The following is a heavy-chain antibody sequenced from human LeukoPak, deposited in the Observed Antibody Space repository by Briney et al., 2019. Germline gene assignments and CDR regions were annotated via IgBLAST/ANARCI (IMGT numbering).Heavy chain of an antibody. CDR2: VSSNGGST. CDR3: AKTDSGSHHPTRYYYMDV. Sequence: GGSLRLSCEASGFTFSSCAMHWVRQAPGKGLEYVSAVSSNGGSTYYANSVKGRFTISRDNSKNTLYLQMNSLRAEDTAVYYCAKTDSGSHHPTRYYYMDVWGKGTTVTVSS. J-gene: IGHJ6*03. D-gene: IGHD1-26*01. V-gene: IGHV3-64*01. CDR1: GFTFSSCA.